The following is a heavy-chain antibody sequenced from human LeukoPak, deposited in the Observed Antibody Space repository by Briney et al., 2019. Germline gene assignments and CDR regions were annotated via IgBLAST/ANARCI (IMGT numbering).Heavy chain of an antibody. J-gene: IGHJ4*02. CDR2: IYYSGST. D-gene: IGHD5/OR15-5a*01. V-gene: IGHV4-39*07. CDR3: ARDRVVSILAYFDY. Sequence: SETLSLTCTVSGGSISSSSYYWGWIRQPPGTGLEWIGSIYYSGSTYYNPSLKSRVTISVDTSKNQFSLKLSSVTAADTAVYYCARDRVVSILAYFDYWGQGTLVTVSS. CDR1: GGSISSSSYY.